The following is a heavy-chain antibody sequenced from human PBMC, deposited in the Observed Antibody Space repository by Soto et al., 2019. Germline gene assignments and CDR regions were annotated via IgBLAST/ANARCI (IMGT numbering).Heavy chain of an antibody. J-gene: IGHJ4*03. V-gene: IGHV3-9*01. Sequence: GGSLRLSCAASGLSFDDYAMHWVRQAPGKGLEWVSGISWNSGSIGYADSVKGRFTISRDNAKNSLYLQMNSLRAEDTALYYCAKDKLYVIAAAGYFDYWGQGTFVT. CDR1: GLSFDDYA. CDR3: AKDKLYVIAAAGYFDY. D-gene: IGHD6-13*01. CDR2: ISWNSGSI.